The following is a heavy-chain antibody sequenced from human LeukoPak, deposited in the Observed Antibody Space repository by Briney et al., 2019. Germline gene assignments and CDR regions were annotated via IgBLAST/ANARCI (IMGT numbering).Heavy chain of an antibody. CDR2: IWYDGSDK. Sequence: GGSLRLSCAASGFTFNTYGMNWVRQAPGKGLEWVAIIWYDGSDKYYAESVKGRFTISRDNSKNTLYLQLNSLRAEDTAVYYCARVGCTGGSCLACNYYPMDVWGQGTTVTVSS. CDR1: GFTFNTYG. J-gene: IGHJ6*02. V-gene: IGHV3-33*01. D-gene: IGHD2-15*01. CDR3: ARVGCTGGSCLACNYYPMDV.